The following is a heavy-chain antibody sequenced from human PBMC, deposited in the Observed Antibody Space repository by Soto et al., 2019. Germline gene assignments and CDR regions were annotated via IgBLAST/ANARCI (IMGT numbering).Heavy chain of an antibody. V-gene: IGHV1-3*01. Sequence: ASVKVSCKASGYTFTSYAMHWVRQAPGQRLEWMGWINAGNGNTKYSQKFQGRVTITRDTSASTAYMELSSLRSEDTAVYYCARKQLGAEGYFDYWGQGTLVTVSS. CDR1: GYTFTSYA. CDR3: ARKQLGAEGYFDY. CDR2: INAGNGNT. D-gene: IGHD6-13*01. J-gene: IGHJ4*02.